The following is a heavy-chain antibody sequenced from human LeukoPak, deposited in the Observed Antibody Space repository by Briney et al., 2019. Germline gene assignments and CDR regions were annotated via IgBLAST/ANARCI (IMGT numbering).Heavy chain of an antibody. CDR1: GGTFSSYA. V-gene: IGHV1-69*05. D-gene: IGHD3-22*01. J-gene: IGHJ4*02. CDR2: IIPIFGTA. Sequence: SVKVSCKASGGTFSSYAISWVRQAPGQGLEWMGGIIPIFGTANYAQKFQGRVTITTDGSTSTAYMELSSLRSEDTAVYYCARDKGSGYYYFDYWGQGTLVTVSS. CDR3: ARDKGSGYYYFDY.